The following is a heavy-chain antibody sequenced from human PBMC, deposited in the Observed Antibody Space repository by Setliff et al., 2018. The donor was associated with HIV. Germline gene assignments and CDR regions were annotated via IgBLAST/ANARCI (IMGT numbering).Heavy chain of an antibody. V-gene: IGHV4-38-2*01. CDR1: GYSISSGYY. CDR2: IHHSGNT. J-gene: IGHJ6*02. D-gene: IGHD3-10*01. CDR3: ARHDITLVRGLV. Sequence: SETLSLTCPVSGYSISSGYYWGWIRQPPGRGLEWIGAIHHSGNTYYNPSLKSRVTISVDTSKNLFSLKLNSVTAADTAVYYWARHDITLVRGLVWGQGTTVTVSS.